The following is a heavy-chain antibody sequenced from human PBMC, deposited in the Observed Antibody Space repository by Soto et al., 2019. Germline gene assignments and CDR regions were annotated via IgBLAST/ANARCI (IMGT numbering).Heavy chain of an antibody. J-gene: IGHJ4*02. Sequence: QVQLEQSGAEVKKPGSSVKVSCKASGDRFTSYAISWVRQAPGQGLEWVGTVLPVLGTTNYAQKLRGRVTITADESTSTAYMELDSLRSEDTAIYYCARDRADRGFGYWGQGTLVTVSS. CDR2: VLPVLGTT. CDR1: GDRFTSYA. CDR3: ARDRADRGFGY. D-gene: IGHD3-10*01. V-gene: IGHV1-69*18.